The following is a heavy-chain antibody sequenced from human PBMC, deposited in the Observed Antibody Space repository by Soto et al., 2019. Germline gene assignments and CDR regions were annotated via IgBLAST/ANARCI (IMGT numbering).Heavy chain of an antibody. CDR3: AREGIAAAGTSYNWFDP. V-gene: IGHV4-39*02. CDR1: GGSISSSSYY. CDR2: IYYSGST. J-gene: IGHJ5*02. D-gene: IGHD6-13*01. Sequence: SETLSLTCTVSGGSISSSSYYWGWIRPPPGKGLEWIGSIYYSGSTYYNPSLKSRVTISVDTSKNQFSLKLSSVTAADTAVYYCAREGIAAAGTSYNWFDPWGQGTLVTVSS.